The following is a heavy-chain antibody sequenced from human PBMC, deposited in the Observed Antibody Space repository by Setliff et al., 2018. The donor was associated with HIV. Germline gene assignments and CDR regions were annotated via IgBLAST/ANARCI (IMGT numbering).Heavy chain of an antibody. D-gene: IGHD3-22*01. J-gene: IGHJ5*02. Sequence: ASVKVSCKSSGYTFTGYYMHWVRQAPGQGLEWMGWINPNSGGTDYAQKFQGRVTMTRDTSISTAYMEVHRLRSDDTAVYYCARKGSYYDSSGYWFDPWGQGTLVTVSS. CDR1: GYTFTGYY. CDR3: ARKGSYYDSSGYWFDP. CDR2: INPNSGGT. V-gene: IGHV1-2*02.